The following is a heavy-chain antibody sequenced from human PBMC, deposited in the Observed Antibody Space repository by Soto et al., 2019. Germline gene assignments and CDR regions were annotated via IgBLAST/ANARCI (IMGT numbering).Heavy chain of an antibody. CDR3: ARIRGYVLGRATFQH. CDR1: GFTFSSSA. J-gene: IGHJ1*01. V-gene: IGHV3-23*01. Sequence: VQLLEQGGGLVQPRGSLRLSCAASGFTFSSSAMSWVRQAPGKGLDWVSAISGNGDTTYYADSVKGRFTITRDIFKSKHHPLMNSPRAAETAVYNSARIRGYVLGRATFQHGGPATLVTVSS. CDR2: ISGNGDTT. D-gene: IGHD6-25*01.